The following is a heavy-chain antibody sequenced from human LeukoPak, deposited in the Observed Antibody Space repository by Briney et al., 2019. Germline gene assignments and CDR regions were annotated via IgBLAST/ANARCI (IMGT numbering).Heavy chain of an antibody. V-gene: IGHV3-30*03. CDR1: GFTFSSYG. CDR2: ISYDGSNK. Sequence: GRSLRLSCAASGFTFSSYGMHWVRQAPGKGLEWVAVISYDGSNKYYADSVKGRFTISRDNSKNTLYLQMNSLRAEDTAVYYCARGRDGYNSYDAFDIWGQGTMVTVSS. D-gene: IGHD5-24*01. CDR3: ARGRDGYNSYDAFDI. J-gene: IGHJ3*02.